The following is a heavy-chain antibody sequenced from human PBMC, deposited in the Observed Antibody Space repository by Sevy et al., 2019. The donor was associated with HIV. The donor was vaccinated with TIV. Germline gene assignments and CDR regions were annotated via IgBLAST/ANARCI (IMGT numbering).Heavy chain of an antibody. Sequence: SETLSLTCTVSGGSISSYLWSWIRQPPGRGLEWIGYMYNTWSTNYNPSLKSRVTISLDTSKNQFPLKPSSVTAADTAVYYCARHQTTAVLYAFDLWGQGTMVTVSS. CDR3: ARHQTTAVLYAFDL. CDR1: GGSISSYL. D-gene: IGHD2-21*02. CDR2: MYNTWST. J-gene: IGHJ3*01. V-gene: IGHV4-59*08.